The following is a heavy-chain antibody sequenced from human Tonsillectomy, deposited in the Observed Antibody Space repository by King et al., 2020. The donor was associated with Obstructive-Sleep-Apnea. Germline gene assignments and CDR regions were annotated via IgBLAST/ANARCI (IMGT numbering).Heavy chain of an antibody. D-gene: IGHD6-19*01. CDR1: GDSISSGYY. Sequence: QVQLQESGPGLVKPSETLSLTCTVSGDSISSGYYWGWIRQFPGTGLEWIATIYHSGSTYYNPSLKSRVTISIDTSKNQFSLKMTSVTAADRAVYYCATGQWLTYFNSWGQGTLVTVSS. V-gene: IGHV4-38-2*02. J-gene: IGHJ4*02. CDR2: IYHSGST. CDR3: ATGQWLTYFNS.